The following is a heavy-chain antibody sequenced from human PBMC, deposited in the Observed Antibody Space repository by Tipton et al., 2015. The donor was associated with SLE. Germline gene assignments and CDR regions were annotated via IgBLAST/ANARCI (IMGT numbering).Heavy chain of an antibody. CDR3: ARDTSGWYGLSGY. CDR2: IDPKSGGT. Sequence: QLVQSGAEVRKPGASVKVSCKASGYTLSDHYIHWVRQAPGQGLEWMGWIDPKSGGTTYAQRFQGRVTLTRDTSISTAYMELNRLTSDDTALYYCARDTSGWYGLSGYWGQGTLVTVSS. V-gene: IGHV1-2*02. CDR1: GYTLSDHY. D-gene: IGHD6-19*01. J-gene: IGHJ4*02.